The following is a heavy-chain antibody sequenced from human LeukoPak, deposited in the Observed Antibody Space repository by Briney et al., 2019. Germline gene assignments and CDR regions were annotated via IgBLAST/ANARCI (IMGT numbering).Heavy chain of an antibody. V-gene: IGHV3-21*01. D-gene: IGHD6-19*01. CDR2: ISSSSSYI. CDR1: GFTFSSYS. CDR3: ASEDSVAGALADY. J-gene: IGHJ4*02. Sequence: GSLRLSCAASGFTFSSYSMNWVRQAPGKGLEWVSSISSSSSYIYYADSVKGRFTISRDTAKNSLYLQKNSLRAEDTAVYYCASEDSVAGALADYWGQGTLVTVSS.